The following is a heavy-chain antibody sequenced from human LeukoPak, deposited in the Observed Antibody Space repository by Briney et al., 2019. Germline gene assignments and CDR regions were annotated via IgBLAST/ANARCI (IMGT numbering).Heavy chain of an antibody. CDR1: GGSISSYY. CDR3: ARERDGMDV. Sequence: PSETLSPTCTVSGGSISSYYWSWIRQPPGKGLEWIGYIYYSGSTNYNPSLKSRVTISVDTSKNQFSLKPSSVTAADTAVYYCARERDGMDVWGQGTTVTVSS. V-gene: IGHV4-59*01. CDR2: IYYSGST. J-gene: IGHJ6*02.